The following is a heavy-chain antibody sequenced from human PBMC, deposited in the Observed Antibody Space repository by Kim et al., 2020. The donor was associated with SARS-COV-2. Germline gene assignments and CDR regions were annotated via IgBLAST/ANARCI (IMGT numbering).Heavy chain of an antibody. J-gene: IGHJ4*02. CDR1: GFSLSTSGVG. D-gene: IGHD4-4*01. CDR3: AHSAHPSNFMRDGDYFDC. Sequence: SGPTLVNPTQTLTLTCTFSGFSLSTSGVGVGWIRQPPGKALEWLALIYWDDDKRYSPSLKSRLTITKDTSKNQVVLTMTNMDPVDTATYYCAHSAHPSNFMRDGDYFDCWGQGTLVTVSS. V-gene: IGHV2-5*02. CDR2: IYWDDDK.